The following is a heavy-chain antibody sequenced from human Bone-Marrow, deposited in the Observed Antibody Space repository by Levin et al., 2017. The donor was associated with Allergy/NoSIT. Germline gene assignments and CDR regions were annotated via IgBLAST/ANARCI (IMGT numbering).Heavy chain of an antibody. V-gene: IGHV3-30*18. CDR2: ISYNGSEK. CDR1: GFIFNTYD. D-gene: IGHD1-14*01. J-gene: IGHJ5*02. CDR3: AKDGLVAGNRPNWFDP. Sequence: GGSLRLSCAASGFIFNTYDMHWVRQVPGKGLEWVAGISYNGSEKYYADSVKGRFTISRDNSKNTVLLQMNSLRAEDTAVYYCAKDGLVAGNRPNWFDPWGQGSLVTVSS.